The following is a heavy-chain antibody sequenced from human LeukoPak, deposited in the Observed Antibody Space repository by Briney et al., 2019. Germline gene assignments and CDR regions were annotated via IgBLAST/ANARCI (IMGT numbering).Heavy chain of an antibody. V-gene: IGHV4-59*08. D-gene: IGHD3-22*01. CDR1: GDSISSSY. J-gene: IGHJ3*01. CDR2: IYNSANT. CDR3: ARRFSARSDGNGYYYGHDAFDV. Sequence: SETLSLTCSVSGDSISSSYCSWIRQPPGKGLGWIGNIYNSANTNYNPSLQSRVTMSVDTSKSQFSLQLTSVSAADTDVYYCARRFSARSDGNGYYYGHDAFDVWGQGTLVTVSS.